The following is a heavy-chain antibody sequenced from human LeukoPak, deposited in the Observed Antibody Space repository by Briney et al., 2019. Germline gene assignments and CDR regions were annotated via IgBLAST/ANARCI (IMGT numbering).Heavy chain of an antibody. V-gene: IGHV3-7*03. D-gene: IGHD3-22*01. Sequence: GGSLRLSCAASGFTFSIYWMNWVRQAPGKGLEWVANIKSDGSEKSYVDSVKGRFTISRDNAKNSLYLQMNSLRAEDTALYYCARARGPIGYSYYFDYWGQGILVTVSS. J-gene: IGHJ4*02. CDR3: ARARGPIGYSYYFDY. CDR2: IKSDGSEK. CDR1: GFTFSIYW.